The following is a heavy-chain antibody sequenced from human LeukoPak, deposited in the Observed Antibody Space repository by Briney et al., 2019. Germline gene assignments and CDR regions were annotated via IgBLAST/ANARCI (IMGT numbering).Heavy chain of an antibody. J-gene: IGHJ5*02. CDR2: IYTSGST. CDR1: GGSISSYY. Sequence: PSETLSLTCTVSGGSISSYYWSWIRQPAGKGLEWIGRIYTSGSTNYNPSLKSRVTMSVDTSKNQFPLKLSSVTAADTAVYYCARGESPITYYDFWSGYMNWFDPWGQGTLVTVSS. V-gene: IGHV4-4*07. D-gene: IGHD3-3*01. CDR3: ARGESPITYYDFWSGYMNWFDP.